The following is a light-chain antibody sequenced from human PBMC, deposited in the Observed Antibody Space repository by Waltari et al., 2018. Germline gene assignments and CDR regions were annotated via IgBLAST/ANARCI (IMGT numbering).Light chain of an antibody. V-gene: IGKV1-5*03. CDR1: QSISSW. Sequence: DIQMTQSPSTLSASVGDRVTITCRASQSISSWLAWYQQKPGKAPKLLIYKASSLESGVPSRFSGSGSGTEFTLTISSLQPDDFATYYCQQRSNPPAYTFGQGTKVEIK. J-gene: IGKJ2*01. CDR2: KAS. CDR3: QQRSNPPAYT.